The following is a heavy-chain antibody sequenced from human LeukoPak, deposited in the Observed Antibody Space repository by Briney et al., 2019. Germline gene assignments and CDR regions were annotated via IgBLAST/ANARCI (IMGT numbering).Heavy chain of an antibody. J-gene: IGHJ3*02. Sequence: RASVKVSCKASGGTFSSYAISWVRQAPGRGLEWMGGIIPIFGTANYAQKFQGRVTITTDESTSTAYMELSSLRSEDTAVYYCARSSLRGHAFDIWGQGTMVTVSS. CDR3: ARSSLRGHAFDI. CDR1: GGTFSSYA. CDR2: IIPIFGTA. D-gene: IGHD2-15*01. V-gene: IGHV1-69*05.